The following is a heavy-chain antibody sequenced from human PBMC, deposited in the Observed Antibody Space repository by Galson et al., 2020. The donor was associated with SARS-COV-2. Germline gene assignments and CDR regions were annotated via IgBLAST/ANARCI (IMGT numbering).Heavy chain of an antibody. V-gene: IGHV3-7*01. CDR2: IKQDGSEK. Sequence: ESLRLSCTASGFTISTYCMSWVRQAPGKGLEWVANIKQDGSEKYYVDSVKGRFTISRDNAKNSVYLQMNSLGPEDTAMYYCARENVAVRGVEHWGQGTLVIVSS. CDR3: ARENVAVRGVEH. J-gene: IGHJ1*01. D-gene: IGHD6-6*01. CDR1: GFTISTYC.